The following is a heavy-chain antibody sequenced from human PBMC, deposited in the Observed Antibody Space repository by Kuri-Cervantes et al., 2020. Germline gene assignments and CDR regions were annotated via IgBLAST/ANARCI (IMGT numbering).Heavy chain of an antibody. V-gene: IGHV3-9*01. J-gene: IGHJ4*02. CDR1: GFTFDDYA. CDR2: ISWNSGSI. D-gene: IGHD1-26*01. CDR3: ARSSGSSRSQYSFDY. Sequence: SLKISCAASGFTFDDYAMHWVRQAPGKGLEWVSGISWNSGSIGYADSVKGRFTISRDNAKNSLYLQMSSLRAEDTAVYYCARSSGSSRSQYSFDYWGQGTLVTVSS.